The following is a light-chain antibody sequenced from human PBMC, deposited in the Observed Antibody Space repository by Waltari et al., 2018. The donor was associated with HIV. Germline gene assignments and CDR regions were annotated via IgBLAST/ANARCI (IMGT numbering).Light chain of an antibody. CDR3: SSYTSTSTVYV. Sequence: QSALTQPASVSGSPGQSITISCTGTSSDVGGYNSVSWYQLHPGKAPKLMIYAVSKRPSGFSNRFSGSKSDNTASLTISGLQAEDEADYYCSSYTSTSTVYVFGTGTEVTVL. J-gene: IGLJ1*01. CDR2: AVS. V-gene: IGLV2-14*03. CDR1: SSDVGGYNS.